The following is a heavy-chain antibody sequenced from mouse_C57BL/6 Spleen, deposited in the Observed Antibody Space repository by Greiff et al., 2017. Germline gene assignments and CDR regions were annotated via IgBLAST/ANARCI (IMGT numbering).Heavy chain of an antibody. Sequence: QVQLQQPGAELVKPGASVKMSCKASGYTFTSYWITWVKQRPGQGLEWIGDIYPGSGSTNYNEKFKSKATLTVDTSSSTAYMQLSGLTSDDSAVYYCAYYDYDGYYYAMDYWGQGTSVTVSA. D-gene: IGHD2-4*01. CDR3: AYYDYDGYYYAMDY. CDR2: IYPGSGST. J-gene: IGHJ4*01. V-gene: IGHV1-55*01. CDR1: GYTFTSYW.